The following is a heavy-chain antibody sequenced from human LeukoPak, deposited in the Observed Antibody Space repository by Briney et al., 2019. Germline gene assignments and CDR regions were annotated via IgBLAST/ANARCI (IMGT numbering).Heavy chain of an antibody. CDR2: ISYDGSNK. CDR3: AKAAQLVGATWPYGMDV. J-gene: IGHJ6*02. V-gene: IGHV3-30*07. D-gene: IGHD1-26*01. Sequence: GGSLRLSCAASGFTFSSYAMHWVRQAPGKGLEWVAVISYDGSNKYHADSVKGRFTISRDNSKNTLYLQMNSLRAEDTAIYYCAKAAQLVGATWPYGMDVWGRGTTVGVSS. CDR1: GFTFSSYA.